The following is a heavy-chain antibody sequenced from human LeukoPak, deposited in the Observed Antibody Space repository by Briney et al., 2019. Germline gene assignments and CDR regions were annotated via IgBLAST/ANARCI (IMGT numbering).Heavy chain of an antibody. CDR1: GGSISSYY. CDR2: MYTSGST. D-gene: IGHD3-10*01. V-gene: IGHV4-4*07. Sequence: PSETLSLTCTVFGGSISSYYWSWIRQPAGKGLEWIGRMYTSGSTNYNPSLKSRVTMSVETSKNQFSLKLSSVTAADTAVYYCARDTGYYFGSGNYLYYFDYWGQGTLVTVSS. J-gene: IGHJ4*02. CDR3: ARDTGYYFGSGNYLYYFDY.